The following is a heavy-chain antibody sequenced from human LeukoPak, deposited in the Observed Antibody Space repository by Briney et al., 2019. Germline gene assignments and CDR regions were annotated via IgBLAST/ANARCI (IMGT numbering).Heavy chain of an antibody. CDR3: AKDPGAGIETLDC. CDR1: GGSISSDNW. Sequence: SETLSLTCGVSGGSISSDNWWSWVRQPPGKGREWIGEIYHSGITNYNPSLKSRVTISVDKSNNQVSLRLTSVTAADTAVYYCAKDPGAGIETLDCWGQGTLITVSS. D-gene: IGHD6-13*01. CDR2: IYHSGIT. V-gene: IGHV4-4*02. J-gene: IGHJ4*02.